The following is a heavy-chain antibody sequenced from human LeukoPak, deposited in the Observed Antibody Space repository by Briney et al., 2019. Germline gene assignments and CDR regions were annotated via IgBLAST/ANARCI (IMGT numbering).Heavy chain of an antibody. Sequence: GGSLRLSCSASGFTFSNYDIHWVRQAPGRGLEYVSGIPTNGGAADYADSVKGRFTIYRDTSKNTLYLHLSSLRAEDTAVYYCVRGLYYDSSGYFPYWGQGTLVTVSS. CDR3: VRGLYYDSSGYFPY. V-gene: IGHV3-64D*09. CDR2: IPTNGGAA. J-gene: IGHJ4*02. D-gene: IGHD3-22*01. CDR1: GFTFSNYD.